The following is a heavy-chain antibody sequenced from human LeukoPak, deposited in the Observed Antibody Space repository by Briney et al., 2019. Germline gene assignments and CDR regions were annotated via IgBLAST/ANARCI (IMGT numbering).Heavy chain of an antibody. D-gene: IGHD3-3*01. CDR2: INTSGST. V-gene: IGHV4-4*07. Sequence: SETLSLTCTVSGGSSSGQFWTWIRQPAGKGLEWIGRINTSGSTRYSPSLNSRVTMSVDTSKRQFSLNLRSVTAADTAVYYCARGLSSDYDFNWFDSWGRGTLVTVSS. CDR1: GGSSSGQF. J-gene: IGHJ5*01. CDR3: ARGLSSDYDFNWFDS.